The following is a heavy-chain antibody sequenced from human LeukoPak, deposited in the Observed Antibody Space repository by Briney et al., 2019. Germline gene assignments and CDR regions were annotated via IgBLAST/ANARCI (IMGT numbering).Heavy chain of an antibody. J-gene: IGHJ6*03. CDR3: ARAAIAAARIYYYMDV. D-gene: IGHD6-13*01. V-gene: IGHV3-48*03. CDR1: GFTFSSYE. CDR2: ISSSGSDI. Sequence: GGSLRLSCAASGFTFSSYEMNWVRQAPGKGLEWVSYISSSGSDIYYADSVKGRFTISRDNAKNSLYLHMNSLRAEDTAVYYCARAAIAAARIYYYMDVWGKGTTVTVSS.